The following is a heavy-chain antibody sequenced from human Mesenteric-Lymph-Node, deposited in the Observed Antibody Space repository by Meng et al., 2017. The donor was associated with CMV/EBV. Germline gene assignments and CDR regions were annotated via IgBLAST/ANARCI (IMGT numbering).Heavy chain of an antibody. D-gene: IGHD6-19*01. CDR3: VRVRQWLPHDALDI. Sequence: ASVKVSCKASGYTFTGYYIHWIRQAPGQGLEWMGRINPRIGNTAYAQKFQGRISMTTDTSINTAYMELRSLRSDDTAVYYCVRVRQWLPHDALDIWGQGTMVTVSS. CDR2: INPRIGNT. J-gene: IGHJ3*02. V-gene: IGHV1-2*06. CDR1: GYTFTGYY.